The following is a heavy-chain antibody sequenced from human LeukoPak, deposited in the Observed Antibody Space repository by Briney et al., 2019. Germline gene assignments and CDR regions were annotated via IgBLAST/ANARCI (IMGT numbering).Heavy chain of an antibody. CDR1: GFTFSSSA. CDR2: ISNNGGYT. Sequence: GRSLRLSCAASGFTFSSSAMSWVRQAPGKGLEWVSAISNNGGYTYYADSVQGRFTISRDDPKSTLCLQMNSLRAEDTAVYYCAKQLGYCSDGSCYFPYWGQGTLVTVSS. D-gene: IGHD2-15*01. V-gene: IGHV3-23*01. J-gene: IGHJ4*02. CDR3: AKQLGYCSDGSCYFPY.